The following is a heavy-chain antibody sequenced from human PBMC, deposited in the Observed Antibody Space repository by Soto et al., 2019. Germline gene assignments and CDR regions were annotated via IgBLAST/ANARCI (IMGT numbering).Heavy chain of an antibody. Sequence: QVQLQESGPGLVKPSQTLSLTCTVSGGSINSGGYCWSWIRQHPGKGLEWIGCIPYGGSTSYNPSLKSRVTLAVETSKNHSALKLTCVTAADTAVYYSSRGIIVWGQGALIPVSS. D-gene: IGHD2-15*01. CDR3: SRGIIV. J-gene: IGHJ4*02. CDR1: GGSINSGGYC. V-gene: IGHV4-31*03. CDR2: IPYGGST.